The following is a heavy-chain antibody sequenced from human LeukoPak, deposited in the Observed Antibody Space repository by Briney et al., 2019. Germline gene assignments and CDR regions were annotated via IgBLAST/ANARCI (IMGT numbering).Heavy chain of an antibody. CDR2: ISKSGDHT. Sequence: GGSLRLSCAVSGLAFNNYAMSWVRQAPGKGLEWVSAISKSGDHTYYAASTKGRFTIYRDNSKNTQYLQMNSLRAEDTAVYYCATSWGPDTSAFRWGRDGMDVWGQGTTVIVS. CDR1: GLAFNNYA. D-gene: IGHD3-16*01. V-gene: IGHV3-23*01. J-gene: IGHJ6*02. CDR3: ATSWGPDTSAFRWGRDGMDV.